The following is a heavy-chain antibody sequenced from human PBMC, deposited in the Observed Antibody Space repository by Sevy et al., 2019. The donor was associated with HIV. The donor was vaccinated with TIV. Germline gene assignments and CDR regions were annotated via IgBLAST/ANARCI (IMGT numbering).Heavy chain of an antibody. CDR1: GYTFTGYY. Sequence: ASVKVSCKASGYTFTGYYMHWVRQAPGQGLEWMGWINPNSGGTNYAQKFQGRVTMTRDTSISTAYMELSRLRSDDTAVYYCAEERVYCSGGSCKPGGWFDPWGQGTLVTVSS. V-gene: IGHV1-2*02. CDR2: INPNSGGT. CDR3: AEERVYCSGGSCKPGGWFDP. D-gene: IGHD2-15*01. J-gene: IGHJ5*02.